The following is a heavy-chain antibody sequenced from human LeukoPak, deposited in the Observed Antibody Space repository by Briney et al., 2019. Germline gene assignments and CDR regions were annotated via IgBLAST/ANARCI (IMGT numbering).Heavy chain of an antibody. V-gene: IGHV3-23*01. Sequence: AGSLRLSCAASGFTFSSYAMSGVRQAPGKGLEWVSAISGSGGSTYYADSVTGRFTISRDNSKNTLYLQMNSLRAEDTAVYYCAKVSTYYYDSSGYKFDYWGQGTLVTVSS. J-gene: IGHJ4*02. CDR3: AKVSTYYYDSSGYKFDY. CDR2: ISGSGGST. CDR1: GFTFSSYA. D-gene: IGHD3-22*01.